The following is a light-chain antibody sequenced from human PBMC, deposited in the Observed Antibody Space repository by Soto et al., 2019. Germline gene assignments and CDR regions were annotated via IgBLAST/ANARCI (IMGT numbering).Light chain of an antibody. Sequence: EIVMTQSPGTLSVSPGERATLSCRASQSVSSNLAWYQQKPGQAPRLLISDASTRATGIPARFSGSGSGTEFTLTISSLQPDDFATYYCQQYNSYLITFGQGTRLEIK. CDR3: QQYNSYLIT. CDR2: DAS. CDR1: QSVSSN. J-gene: IGKJ5*01. V-gene: IGKV3-15*01.